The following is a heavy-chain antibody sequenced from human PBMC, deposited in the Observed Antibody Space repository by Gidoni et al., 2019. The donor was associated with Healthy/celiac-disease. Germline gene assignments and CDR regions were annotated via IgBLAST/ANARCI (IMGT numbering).Heavy chain of an antibody. CDR2: ISSSSSYI. CDR1: GFTFSSYR. V-gene: IGHV3-21*01. D-gene: IGHD3-10*01. Sequence: EVQLVESGGGLVKPGGSLRLSCAASGFTFSSYRMHWVRQAPGKGLEWVSSISSSSSYIYYADSVKGRFTISRDNAKNSLYLQMNSLRAEDTAVYYCARVTVWFGGEDYYGMDVWGQGTTVTVSS. CDR3: ARVTVWFGGEDYYGMDV. J-gene: IGHJ6*02.